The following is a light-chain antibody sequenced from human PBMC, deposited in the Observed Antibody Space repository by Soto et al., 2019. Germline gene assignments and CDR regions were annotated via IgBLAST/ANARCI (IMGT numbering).Light chain of an antibody. CDR2: AAS. J-gene: IGKJ5*01. V-gene: IGKV3-20*01. CDR3: QQYGSSHLT. Sequence: EMVLTKSPGPLALSPGERATLSCRASQDVSTTYLAWYQQKPGQAPRLLIHAASTRASGIPDRFSGSGSGTDFTLTISRLDPEDFAVYYCQQYGSSHLTCGQGTRLEI. CDR1: QDVSTTY.